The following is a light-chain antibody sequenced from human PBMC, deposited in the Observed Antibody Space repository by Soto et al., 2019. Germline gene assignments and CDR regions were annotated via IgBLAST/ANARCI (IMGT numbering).Light chain of an antibody. CDR3: HVWDSSSDHAV. CDR2: YDS. J-gene: IGLJ7*01. V-gene: IGLV3-21*04. CDR1: NIGSKS. Sequence: SYELTQPPSVSVAPGKTARITCGGNNIGSKSVHWYQQKPGQAPVLVIYYDSDRPSGIPERFSGSNSGNTATLTISRVEAGDEADSYCHVWDSSSDHAVFGGGTQLTVL.